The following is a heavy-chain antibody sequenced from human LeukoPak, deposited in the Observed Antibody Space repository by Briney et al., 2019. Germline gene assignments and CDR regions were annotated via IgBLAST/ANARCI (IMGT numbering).Heavy chain of an antibody. CDR1: GFTFSSYG. Sequence: PGGTLRLSCAASGFTFSSYGMSWVRQAPGKGLEWVSAISGSGGSTYYADSVKGRFTISRDNSKNTLYLQMNSLRAEDTAVYYCAKGVDTGRVVVVGGNDYWGQGTLVTVSS. CDR3: AKGVDTGRVVVVGGNDY. D-gene: IGHD2-15*01. CDR2: ISGSGGST. V-gene: IGHV3-23*01. J-gene: IGHJ4*02.